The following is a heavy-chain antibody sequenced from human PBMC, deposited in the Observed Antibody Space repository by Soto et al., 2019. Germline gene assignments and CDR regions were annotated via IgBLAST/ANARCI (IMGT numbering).Heavy chain of an antibody. CDR3: AKVCSYYDYVWRTDRYLFVH. V-gene: IGHV3-23*01. CDR2: ISGSGDTT. J-gene: IGHJ5*02. D-gene: IGHD3-16*02. Sequence: RRGLEWVSTISGSGDTTYYADSVKGRFTISRDNSKNTLYLQMNSLRAEDTAVYYCAKVCSYYDYVWRTDRYLFVHCGQRALVTVS.